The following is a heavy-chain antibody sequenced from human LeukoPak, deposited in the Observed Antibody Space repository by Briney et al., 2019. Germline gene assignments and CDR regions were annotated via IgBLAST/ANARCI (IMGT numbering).Heavy chain of an antibody. V-gene: IGHV1-46*01. Sequence: ASVKVSCKASGYTFTGYYMHWVRQAPGQGLEWMGIINPSGGSTSYAQKFQGRVTMTTDTSTSTVYMELRSLTSDDTAVYYCARGGYYSSGGFYSYNWFDPWGQGTLVTVSS. CDR2: INPSGGST. J-gene: IGHJ5*02. CDR1: GYTFTGYY. D-gene: IGHD3-22*01. CDR3: ARGGYYSSGGFYSYNWFDP.